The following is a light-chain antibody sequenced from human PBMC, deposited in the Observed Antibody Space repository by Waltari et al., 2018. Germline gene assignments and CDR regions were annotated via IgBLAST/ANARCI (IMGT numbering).Light chain of an antibody. V-gene: IGLV3-1*01. CDR3: QAWDRGTWGV. J-gene: IGLJ3*02. CDR1: AWGIRL. Sequence: SYDLTQPPSVSVCPGQTASIPCSGPAWGIRLVCWYQQKPGQSPILVIYQNGRRPPGIPGRFSGSNSGNTATLTISGTQAVDEADYYCQAWDRGTWGVFGGGTRLTVL. CDR2: QNG.